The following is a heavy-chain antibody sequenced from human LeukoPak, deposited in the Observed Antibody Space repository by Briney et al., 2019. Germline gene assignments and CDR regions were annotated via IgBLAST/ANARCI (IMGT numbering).Heavy chain of an antibody. J-gene: IGHJ6*03. CDR1: GYTFTSYD. CDR2: MNPNSGNT. CDR3: AKGTSCYICYYYMDV. V-gene: IGHV1-8*01. D-gene: IGHD2-2*02. Sequence: ASVKVSCKASGYTFTSYDINWVRQATGQGLEWMGWMNPNSGNTGYAQKFQGRVTMTRNTFISTAYMELSSLRSEDTAVYYCAKGTSCYICYYYMDVWGKGTTVTVSS.